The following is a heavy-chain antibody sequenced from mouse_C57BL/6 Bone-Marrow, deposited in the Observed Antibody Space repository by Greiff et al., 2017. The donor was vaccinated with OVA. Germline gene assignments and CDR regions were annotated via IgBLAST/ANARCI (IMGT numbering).Heavy chain of an antibody. CDR2: IDPENGDT. CDR1: GFNIKDDY. J-gene: IGHJ2*01. V-gene: IGHV14-4*01. Sequence: EVQLQQSGAELVRPGASVKLSCTASGFNIKDDYMHWVKQRPEQGLEWIGWIDPENGDTEYASKFQGKATITADTSSNTAYLQLSSLTSEDTAVYYCTLYGSLDYWGQGTTLTVSS. CDR3: TLYGSLDY. D-gene: IGHD1-1*01.